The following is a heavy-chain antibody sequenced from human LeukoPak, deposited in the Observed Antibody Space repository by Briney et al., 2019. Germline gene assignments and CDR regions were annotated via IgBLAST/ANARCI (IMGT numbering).Heavy chain of an antibody. V-gene: IGHV1-69*05. J-gene: IGHJ4*02. CDR3: AREVIPYYYDSSGYFDY. CDR1: GGTFSSYA. D-gene: IGHD3-22*01. Sequence: SVKVSCKASGGTFSSYAISWVRQAPGQGLEWMGGFIPIFGTANYAQKFQGRVTITTDESTSTAYMELSSLRSEDTAVYYCAREVIPYYYDSSGYFDYWGQGTLVTVSS. CDR2: FIPIFGTA.